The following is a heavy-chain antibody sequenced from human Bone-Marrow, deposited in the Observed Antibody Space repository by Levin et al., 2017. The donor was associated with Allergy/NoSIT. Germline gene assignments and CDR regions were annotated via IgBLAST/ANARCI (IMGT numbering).Heavy chain of an antibody. CDR1: GFTFSAHA. D-gene: IGHD3-3*01. CDR2: IRGSDGRT. Sequence: GGSLRLSCVASGFTFSAHAMTWVRQAPGKGLEWVSAIRGSDGRTDYADSVKGRFTISRDNSKNTLHLQMNSLGTEDTAIYYCAKSKSGVGIRIFGVGLDSWGQGILVTVSS. V-gene: IGHV3-23*01. CDR3: AKSKSGVGIRIFGVGLDS. J-gene: IGHJ5*01.